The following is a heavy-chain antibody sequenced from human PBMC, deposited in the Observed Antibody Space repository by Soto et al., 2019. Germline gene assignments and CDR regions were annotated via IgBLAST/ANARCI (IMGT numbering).Heavy chain of an antibody. Sequence: QVHLVQSGAEVKKPGASVKVSCKASSYTFTYNAINWVRQAPGQGLEWMGWIGANSGSTNYAQNFQGRVTVTTDTSSNTAYMELRSLRSDDAAIYYCATSSPGGVVQYVDAFDLWGQGTLVTVSS. J-gene: IGHJ3*01. CDR2: IGANSGST. CDR1: SYTFTYNA. V-gene: IGHV1-18*01. CDR3: ATSSPGGVVQYVDAFDL. D-gene: IGHD3-16*01.